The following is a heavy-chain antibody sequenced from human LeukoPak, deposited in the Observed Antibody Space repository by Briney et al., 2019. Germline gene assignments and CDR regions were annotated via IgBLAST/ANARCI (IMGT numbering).Heavy chain of an antibody. CDR1: GFTFSSYA. J-gene: IGHJ4*02. CDR3: AKNGPQDYDFWSGLFDY. V-gene: IGHV3-23*01. Sequence: QLGGSLRLSCAASGFTFSSYAMSWVRQAPGKGLEWVSAISGSGGSTYYADSVKGRFTISRDNSKNTLYLQMNSLRAEDTAVYYCAKNGPQDYDFWSGLFDYWGQGTLVTVSS. CDR2: ISGSGGST. D-gene: IGHD3-3*01.